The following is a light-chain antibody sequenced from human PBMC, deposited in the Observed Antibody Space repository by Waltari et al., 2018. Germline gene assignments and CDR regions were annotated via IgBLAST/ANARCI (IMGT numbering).Light chain of an antibody. CDR3: QQYYSTRGT. Sequence: DIVMIKSPDSLPVSLRERATINCQSSQSVLFSTNNKNYFAWYQQNPVQPPKLLIYWASTRESGVPDRFSGSGSGTDFTLTISSLQAEDVAVYYCQQYYSTRGTFGQGTKVEIK. J-gene: IGKJ1*01. V-gene: IGKV4-1*01. CDR2: WAS. CDR1: QSVLFSTNNKNY.